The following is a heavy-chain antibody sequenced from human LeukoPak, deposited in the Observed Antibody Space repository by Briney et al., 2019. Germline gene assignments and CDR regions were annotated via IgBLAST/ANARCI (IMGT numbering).Heavy chain of an antibody. Sequence: PGGPLRLSCSASGFTLSSYEMNWVRQAPGKGLEWVSYISSSGSTIYYADSVKGRFTICRDNAKNSLYLQMNSLRAEDTAVYYCARNGVVPAAHFMDVWGKGTTVTVSS. D-gene: IGHD2-2*01. V-gene: IGHV3-48*03. CDR2: ISSSGSTI. CDR1: GFTLSSYE. CDR3: ARNGVVPAAHFMDV. J-gene: IGHJ6*03.